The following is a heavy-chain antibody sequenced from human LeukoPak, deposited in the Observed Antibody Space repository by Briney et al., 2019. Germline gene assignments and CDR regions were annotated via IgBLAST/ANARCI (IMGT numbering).Heavy chain of an antibody. CDR2: IYYSGST. V-gene: IGHV4-39*07. D-gene: IGHD3-10*01. CDR3: ARRGFGELAFYYYYYMDV. J-gene: IGHJ6*03. CDR1: GGSISSSSYY. Sequence: PSETLSLTCTVSGGSISSSSYYWGWIRQPPGKGLEWIGSIYYSGSTYYNPSLKSRVTISVDTSKNQFSLKLSSVTAADTAVYYCARRGFGELAFYYYYYMDVWGKGTTVTISS.